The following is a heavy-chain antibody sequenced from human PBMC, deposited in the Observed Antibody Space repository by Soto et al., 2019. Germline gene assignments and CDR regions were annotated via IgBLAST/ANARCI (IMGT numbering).Heavy chain of an antibody. Sequence: VQLVESGGGVVQPGRSLRLSCAASGFTFSDYAMHWVRQAPGKGLEWVAVVSHDGRNTHYADSVKGRFTISRDSSKNTVSLGMTRLRAADTAVYYGAKEGRQWRATSDFNYWGEGALVTVSS. V-gene: IGHV3-30*18. CDR1: GFTFSDYA. CDR3: AKEGRQWRATSDFNY. J-gene: IGHJ4*02. D-gene: IGHD6-19*01. CDR2: VSHDGRNT.